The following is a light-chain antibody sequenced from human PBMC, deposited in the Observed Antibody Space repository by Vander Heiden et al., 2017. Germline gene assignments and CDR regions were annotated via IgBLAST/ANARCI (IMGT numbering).Light chain of an antibody. CDR3: QEYNNWPGYT. V-gene: IGKV3-15*01. Sequence: EIVMTQSPATLSVSPGERATLSCRASQSISSNLAWYQQKPGQAPRLLMSGASTRATGIPARFSGSGYGTEFTLTISSLQSEDFAVYYCQEYNNWPGYTFGQGTKLEIK. J-gene: IGKJ2*01. CDR2: GAS. CDR1: QSISSN.